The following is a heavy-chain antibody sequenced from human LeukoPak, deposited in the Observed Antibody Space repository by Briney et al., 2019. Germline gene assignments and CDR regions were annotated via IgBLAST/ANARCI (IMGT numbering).Heavy chain of an antibody. CDR2: IYYSGST. J-gene: IGHJ4*02. D-gene: IGHD3-22*01. V-gene: IGHV4-30-4*01. Sequence: KASETLSLTCTVSGGSISSGDYYWSWIRQPPGKGLEWIGYIYYSGSTYYNPSLKSRVTISVDTSKNQFSLKLSSVTAADTAVYYCARVRYDSSARFDYWGQGTLVTVSS. CDR1: GGSISSGDYY. CDR3: ARVRYDSSARFDY.